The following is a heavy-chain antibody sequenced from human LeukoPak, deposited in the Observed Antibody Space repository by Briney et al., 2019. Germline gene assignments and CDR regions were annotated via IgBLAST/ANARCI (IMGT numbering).Heavy chain of an antibody. CDR3: ARDKGPYYFDQ. Sequence: PGGSLRLSCAASGSTFSSYGMHWVRQAPGKGLEWVAVIWYDGSNKYYADSVKGRFTISRDNSKNTLYLQMNSLRAEDTAVYYCARDKGPYYFDQWGQGTLLTVSS. J-gene: IGHJ4*02. V-gene: IGHV3-33*01. CDR1: GSTFSSYG. CDR2: IWYDGSNK.